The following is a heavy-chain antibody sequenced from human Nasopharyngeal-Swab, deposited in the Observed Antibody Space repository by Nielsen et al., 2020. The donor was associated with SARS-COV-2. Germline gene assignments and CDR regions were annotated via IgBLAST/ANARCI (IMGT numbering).Heavy chain of an antibody. D-gene: IGHD1-1*01. CDR2: FDPRGDST. Sequence: ASVKVSCKASGYTFTRHNMHWVRQAPGQGLEWMAIFDPRGDSTSHAQKFQDRLTMTTDTTTSTVYMELSSLRAKDAAVYYCARDSDNWAIDYWGQGTLVTVSP. CDR3: ARDSDNWAIDY. J-gene: IGHJ4*02. CDR1: GYTFTRHN. V-gene: IGHV1-46*01.